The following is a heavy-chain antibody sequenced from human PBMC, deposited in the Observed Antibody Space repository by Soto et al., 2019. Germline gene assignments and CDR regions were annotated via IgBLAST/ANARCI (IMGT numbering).Heavy chain of an antibody. CDR1: GGSISSVGYY. J-gene: IGHJ5*02. CDR2: SYYSGSS. Sequence: PSETLSLTCTVSGGSISSVGYYWSWIRQHPGKGLEWIGYSYYSGSSYYNPSLKSRVTISVDTSKNQFSLKLSSVTAADTAVYYCARWWSGSRQGFDPWGQGTLVTVSS. V-gene: IGHV4-31*03. CDR3: ARWWSGSRQGFDP. D-gene: IGHD3-3*01.